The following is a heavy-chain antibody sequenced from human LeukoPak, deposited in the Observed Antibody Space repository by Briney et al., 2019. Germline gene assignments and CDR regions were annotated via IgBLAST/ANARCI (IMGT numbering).Heavy chain of an antibody. CDR1: GFTFSSYA. CDR2: ISGSGGST. Sequence: PGGSLRLSCAASGFTFSSYAMSWVRQAPGKGLEWVSAISGSGGSTYYADSVKGRFTISRDNSKNTLYLQMNSLRAEDTAVYYCARVGTVTTEAYYYYGMDVWGQGTTVTVSS. J-gene: IGHJ6*02. CDR3: ARVGTVTTEAYYYYGMDV. V-gene: IGHV3-23*01. D-gene: IGHD4-17*01.